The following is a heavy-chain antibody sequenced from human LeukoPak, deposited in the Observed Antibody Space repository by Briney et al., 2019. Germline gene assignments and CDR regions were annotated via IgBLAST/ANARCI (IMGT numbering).Heavy chain of an antibody. J-gene: IGHJ3*01. D-gene: IGHD1-1*01. CDR1: GFTFSSYA. V-gene: IGHV3-23*01. CDR2: ISGSGGST. Sequence: GGSLRLSCAASGFTFSSYAMNWVRQAPGKGLEWVSSISGSGGSTYDANSVKGRFTISRDNSNNMLYLQMNNLRAEDTALYFCAKAQIQVEEGDAFDVWGQGTMVIVSS. CDR3: AKAQIQVEEGDAFDV.